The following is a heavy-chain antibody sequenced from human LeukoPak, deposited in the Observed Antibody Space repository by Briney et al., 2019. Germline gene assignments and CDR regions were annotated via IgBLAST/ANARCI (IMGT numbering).Heavy chain of an antibody. Sequence: SVKVSCKASGGTFSSYAISWVRQAPGQGLEWMGGIIPIFGTANYAQKFQGRVTITTDESTSTAYMELSSLRSEDTAVYYCARGKTGTWDDYYYYMDVWGKGTTVTVSS. CDR1: GGTFSSYA. CDR2: IIPIFGTA. CDR3: ARGKTGTWDDYYYYMDV. J-gene: IGHJ6*03. D-gene: IGHD1-7*01. V-gene: IGHV1-69*05.